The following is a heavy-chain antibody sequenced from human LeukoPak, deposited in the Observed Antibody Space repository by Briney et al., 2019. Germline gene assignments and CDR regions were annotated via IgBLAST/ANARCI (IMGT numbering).Heavy chain of an antibody. CDR2: IYHSGTT. J-gene: IGHJ6*02. CDR1: GGSISSGDYY. Sequence: PSQTLSLTCTVSGGSISSGDYYWSWIRQPPGKGLEWIGYIYHSGTTYHNPSLKGRLTISVDRTKNQVSLKLSSVTAADTAVYYCARVIGFYYGSGSSYGMDVWGQGTTVTVSS. V-gene: IGHV4-30-2*01. D-gene: IGHD3-10*01. CDR3: ARVIGFYYGSGSSYGMDV.